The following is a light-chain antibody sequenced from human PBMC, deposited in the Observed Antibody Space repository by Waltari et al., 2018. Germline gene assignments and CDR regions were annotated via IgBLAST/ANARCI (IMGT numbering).Light chain of an antibody. CDR1: TSDIAF. Sequence: QSALTQPASVSGSPGQSITIPCTGFTSDIAFVSWYQHHPPRAPKLLLYDVGNRPSGVSNRFSGDKSGKAASLTIAGLQAEDEADYYSSSKTSSGNVYVFGTGTKVTVL. CDR2: DVG. J-gene: IGLJ1*01. CDR3: SSKTSSGNVYV. V-gene: IGLV2-14*03.